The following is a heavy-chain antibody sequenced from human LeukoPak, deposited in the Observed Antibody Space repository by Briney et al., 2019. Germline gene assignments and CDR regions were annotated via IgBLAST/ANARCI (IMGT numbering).Heavy chain of an antibody. CDR2: IYHSGST. Sequence: PSETLSLTCAVSGGSISSSNWWSWVRQPPGKGLEWIGEIYHSGSTNYNPSLKSRVTISVDKSKNQFSLKLSSVTAADTAVYYCARARYSSSRYSFDPWGQGTLVTVSS. CDR1: GGSISSSNW. V-gene: IGHV4-4*02. D-gene: IGHD6-13*01. CDR3: ARARYSSSRYSFDP. J-gene: IGHJ5*02.